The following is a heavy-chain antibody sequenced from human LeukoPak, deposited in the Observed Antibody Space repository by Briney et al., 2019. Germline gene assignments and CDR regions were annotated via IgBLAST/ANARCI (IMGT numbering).Heavy chain of an antibody. D-gene: IGHD2-2*01. Sequence: PSETLSLTYTVSGGSISSDYYWGWIRQPPGKGLEWIGSIYHSGSTYYNPSLKSRVTISVDTSKNQFSLKLSSVTAADTAVYYCARFTRAVVVRRMDVWGQGTTVTVSS. CDR1: GGSISSDYY. J-gene: IGHJ6*02. CDR3: ARFTRAVVVRRMDV. CDR2: IYHSGST. V-gene: IGHV4-38-2*02.